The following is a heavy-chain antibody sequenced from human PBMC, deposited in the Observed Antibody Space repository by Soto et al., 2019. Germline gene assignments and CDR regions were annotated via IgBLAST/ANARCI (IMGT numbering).Heavy chain of an antibody. Sequence: ASVKVSCKASGGTFSSYAISWLRQAPGQGLEWMGGIIPIFGTANYAQKFQGRVTITADESTSTAYMELSSLRSEDTAVYYCANTMIVVAGTRSYYGMDVWGQGTTVTVSS. CDR3: ANTMIVVAGTRSYYGMDV. CDR1: GGTFSSYA. CDR2: IIPIFGTA. J-gene: IGHJ6*02. V-gene: IGHV1-69*13. D-gene: IGHD3-22*01.